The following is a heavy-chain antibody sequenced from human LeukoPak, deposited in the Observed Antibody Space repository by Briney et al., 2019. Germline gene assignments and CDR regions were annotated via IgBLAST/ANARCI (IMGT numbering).Heavy chain of an antibody. Sequence: SETLSLTCTVSGGSISSYYWSWIRQPPGKGLEWIGYIYYSGSTNYNPSLKSRVTISVDTSKNQFSLKLSSVTAADTAVYYCAGIYDSSGYYYWYFDLWGRGTLVTVSS. V-gene: IGHV4-59*01. CDR2: IYYSGST. J-gene: IGHJ2*01. CDR3: AGIYDSSGYYYWYFDL. CDR1: GGSISSYY. D-gene: IGHD3-22*01.